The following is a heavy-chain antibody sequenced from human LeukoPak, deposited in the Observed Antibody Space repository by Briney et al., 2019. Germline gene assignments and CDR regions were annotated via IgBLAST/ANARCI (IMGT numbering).Heavy chain of an antibody. V-gene: IGHV1-69*05. J-gene: IGHJ4*02. CDR2: IIPIFGTA. D-gene: IGHD2-2*01. CDR1: GGTFSSYA. CDR3: ARSYRYCSSTSCPLDY. Sequence: ASVKVSCKASGGTFSSYAISWVRQAPGQGLEWMGGIIPIFGTANYAQKFQGRVTITTDESTSTAYMELSSLRSEVTAVYFCARSYRYCSSTSCPLDYWGQGTLVTVSS.